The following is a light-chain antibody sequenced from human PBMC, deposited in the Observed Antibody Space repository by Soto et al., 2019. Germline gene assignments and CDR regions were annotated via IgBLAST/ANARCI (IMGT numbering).Light chain of an antibody. Sequence: QSALTQPASVSGSPGQSITISCTGTSSDVGGYNYVSWYQQHPGKAPKLMIYDVSNRPSGVSNRFSGSKSGNTASLTISGVQAEDEAYYYCSSYTSSSTPLVFGGGTKLTVL. CDR2: DVS. CDR1: SSDVGGYNY. V-gene: IGLV2-14*01. J-gene: IGLJ2*01. CDR3: SSYTSSSTPLV.